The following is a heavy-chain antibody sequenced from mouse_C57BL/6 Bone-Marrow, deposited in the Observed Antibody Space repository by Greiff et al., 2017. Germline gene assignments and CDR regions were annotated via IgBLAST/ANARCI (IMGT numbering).Heavy chain of an antibody. CDR1: GFTFSNYW. J-gene: IGHJ3*01. D-gene: IGHD1-1*01. CDR2: IRLKSDNYAT. Sequence: EVQLQESGGGLVQPGGSMKLSCVASGFTFSNYWMNWVRQSPEKGLEWVAQIRLKSDNYATHYAESVKGRFTISRDDSKSSVYLQMNNLRAEDTGIYYCTYYGRAWFAYWGQGTLVTVSA. V-gene: IGHV6-3*01. CDR3: TYYGRAWFAY.